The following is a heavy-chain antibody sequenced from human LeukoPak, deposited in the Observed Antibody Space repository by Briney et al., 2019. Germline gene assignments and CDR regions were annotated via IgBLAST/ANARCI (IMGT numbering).Heavy chain of an antibody. Sequence: GGSLRLSCAASGFPFSSYWMHWVRQIPGKGLLWVSRINSDGSATIYADSVRGRFTISRDNAKNTLYLQMSGLRVEDTAVYHCASDSPYYGMDVWGQGTTVTVSS. CDR2: INSDGSAT. J-gene: IGHJ6*02. V-gene: IGHV3-74*01. CDR3: ASDSPYYGMDV. CDR1: GFPFSSYW.